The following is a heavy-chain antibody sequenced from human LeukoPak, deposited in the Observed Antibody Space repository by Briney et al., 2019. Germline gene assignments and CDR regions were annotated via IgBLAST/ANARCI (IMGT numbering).Heavy chain of an antibody. Sequence: ASVKVSCKASGYTFTSYGISWVRQAPGQGLEWMGWINPNSGGTSYAQKFQGRVTMTRDTSISTAYMELSRLRSDDTAVYYCARVDSSGYSGIVNYWGQGTLVTVSS. V-gene: IGHV1-2*02. D-gene: IGHD3-22*01. CDR2: INPNSGGT. CDR3: ARVDSSGYSGIVNY. CDR1: GYTFTSYG. J-gene: IGHJ4*02.